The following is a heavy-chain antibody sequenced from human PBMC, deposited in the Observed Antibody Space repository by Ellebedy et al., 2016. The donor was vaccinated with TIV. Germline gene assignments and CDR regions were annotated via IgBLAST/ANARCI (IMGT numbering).Heavy chain of an antibody. J-gene: IGHJ5*02. V-gene: IGHV4-59*02. CDR2: THYSGST. Sequence: MPGGSLRLSCTISGGPVNTDYWSWIRQPPGKGLEWIGYTHYSGSTNYNPSHKSRVTISVDTSKNQFSLKLSSVTAADTAVYYCARGYSSGWYNWFDPWGQGTLVTVSS. D-gene: IGHD6-19*01. CDR3: ARGYSSGWYNWFDP. CDR1: GGPVNTDY.